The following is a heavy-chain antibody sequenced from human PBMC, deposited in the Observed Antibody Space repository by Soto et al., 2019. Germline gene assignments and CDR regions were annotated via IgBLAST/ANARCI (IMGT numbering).Heavy chain of an antibody. CDR2: ISSSSSTI. D-gene: IGHD6-6*01. CDR1: GFTFSSYS. J-gene: IGHJ4*02. CDR3: ARESRGFDSSSHFDY. Sequence: GGSLRLSCAASGFTFSSYSMNWVRQAPGKGLEWVSYISSSSSTIYYADSVKGRFTISRDNAKNSLYLQMNSLRDEDTAVYYCARESRGFDSSSHFDYWGQGTLVTVSS. V-gene: IGHV3-48*02.